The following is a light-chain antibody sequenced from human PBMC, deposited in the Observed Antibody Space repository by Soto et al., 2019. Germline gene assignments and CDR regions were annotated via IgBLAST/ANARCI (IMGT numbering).Light chain of an antibody. CDR3: CSYAGKSYI. J-gene: IGLJ1*01. Sequence: QSGLTQPRSVSGSPGQSVTISCTGTSSDVGAYNYVSWYQHHPGKAPKLIIYDLSKWPSGVPDRFSGSKSANTASLTISGLQAEDEADYYCCSYAGKSYIFGTGTKLTVL. CDR2: DLS. V-gene: IGLV2-11*01. CDR1: SSDVGAYNY.